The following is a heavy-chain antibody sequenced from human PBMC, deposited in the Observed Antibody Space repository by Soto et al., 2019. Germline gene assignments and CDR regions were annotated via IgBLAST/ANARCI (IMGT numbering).Heavy chain of an antibody. D-gene: IGHD2-15*01. CDR2: INHSGST. J-gene: IGHJ4*02. CDR3: ARGSQSVWDIVVVVAAEGNYFDY. CDR1: GGSFSGYY. V-gene: IGHV4-34*01. Sequence: SETLSLTCAVYGGSFSGYYLSWIRQPPGKGLEWIGEINHSGSTNYNPSLKSRVTISVDTSKNQFSLKLSSVTAADTAVYYCARGSQSVWDIVVVVAAEGNYFDYWGQGTLVTVSS.